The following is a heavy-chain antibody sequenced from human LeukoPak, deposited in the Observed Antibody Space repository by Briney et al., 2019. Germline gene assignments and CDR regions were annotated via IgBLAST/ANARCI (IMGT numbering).Heavy chain of an antibody. V-gene: IGHV3-48*04. J-gene: IGHJ4*02. CDR3: ARDRWGYSYGGD. CDR1: GFTFSSYS. CDR2: ISSSSSTI. Sequence: GGSLRLSCAASGFTFSSYSMNLVRQAPGKGLEWVSYISSSSSTIYYADSVRGRFTISRDNAKNSLYLQMNSLRAEDTAVYYCARDRWGYSYGGDWGQGTLVTVSS. D-gene: IGHD5-18*01.